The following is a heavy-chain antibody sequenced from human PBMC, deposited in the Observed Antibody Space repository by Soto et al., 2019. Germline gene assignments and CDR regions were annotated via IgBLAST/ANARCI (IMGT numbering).Heavy chain of an antibody. CDR3: ARGYTGYCSGGTCYWFNP. V-gene: IGHV3-21*01. D-gene: IGHD2-15*01. CDR1: GFSFSSYS. CDR2: ISSSASHI. J-gene: IGHJ5*02. Sequence: ESGGGLVKPGGSLRLSCAASGFSFSSYSMNWVRQAPGKGLEWVSSISSSASHINYADSVKGLFTIPRDNAKKSLYLQMNRPRAEDTAVYYCARGYTGYCSGGTCYWFNPWGQGTLVTFSS.